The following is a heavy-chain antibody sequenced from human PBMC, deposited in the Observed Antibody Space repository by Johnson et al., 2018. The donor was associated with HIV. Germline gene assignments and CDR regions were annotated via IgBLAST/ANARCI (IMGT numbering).Heavy chain of an antibody. CDR2: IKQDGSER. CDR1: GFTFDDYG. Sequence: VQLVESGGGVVRPGGSLRLSCAASGFTFDDYGMSWVRQAPGKGLEWVATIKQDGSERYHVDSVKGRFTISRDNAKKSLYLQMNSLRVEDTAVYFCARNGDGYTPDAFDIWGQGTVVTVSS. CDR3: ARNGDGYTPDAFDI. J-gene: IGHJ3*02. D-gene: IGHD5-24*01. V-gene: IGHV3-7*01.